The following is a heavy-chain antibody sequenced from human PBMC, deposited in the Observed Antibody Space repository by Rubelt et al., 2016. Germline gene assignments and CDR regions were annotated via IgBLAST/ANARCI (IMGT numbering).Heavy chain of an antibody. J-gene: IGHJ4*02. CDR2: TYYRSKWYN. V-gene: IGHV6-1*01. CDR3: ARGDGIAAVWRY. D-gene: IGHD6-13*01. Sequence: QSPSRGLEWLGRTYYRSKWYNDYAVSVKSRITINPDTSKNQVSLQLNSVTPEDTAVYYCARGDGIAAVWRYWGQGTLVTVSS.